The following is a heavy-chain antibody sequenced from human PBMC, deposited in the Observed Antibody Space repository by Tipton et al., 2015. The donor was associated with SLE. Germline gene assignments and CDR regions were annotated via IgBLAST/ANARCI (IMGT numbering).Heavy chain of an antibody. CDR1: GGSISSGSYY. CDR2: TYTSGST. Sequence: TLSLTCTVSGGSISSGSYYWSWIRQPAGKGLEWIGHTYTSGSTNYNPSLKSRVTISVDTSKNQFSLKLSSVTAADTAVYYCARRLPNWFDPWGQGTLVTVSS. V-gene: IGHV4-61*09. D-gene: IGHD4-11*01. J-gene: IGHJ5*02. CDR3: ARRLPNWFDP.